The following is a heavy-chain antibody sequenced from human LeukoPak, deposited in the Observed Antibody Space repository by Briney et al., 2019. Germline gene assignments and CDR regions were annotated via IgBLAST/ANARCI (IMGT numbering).Heavy chain of an antibody. V-gene: IGHV4-39*07. Sequence: PSETLSLTCTVSGGSLSRSDYYWAWIRQPPGKGLEWIGSINYSGSTYYNPSLKSRVTISVDTSKNQFSLKLSSVTAADTAVYYCARRAFSSGYYYFDYWGQGTLVTVSS. CDR2: INYSGST. CDR3: ARRAFSSGYYYFDY. D-gene: IGHD3-22*01. J-gene: IGHJ4*02. CDR1: GGSLSRSDYY.